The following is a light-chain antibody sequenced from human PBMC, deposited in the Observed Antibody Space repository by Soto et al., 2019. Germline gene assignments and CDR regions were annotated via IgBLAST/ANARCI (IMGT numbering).Light chain of an antibody. CDR3: SSYTSINIRV. CDR1: SSDVGDYNY. V-gene: IGLV2-14*01. Sequence: QSALTQPASVSGSPGQSVTISCTGTSSDVGDYNYVSWYQQHPGKAPKLMIYEVSNRPSGVSNRFSGSKSGNTASLTISGLQAEDEADYYCSSYTSINIRVFGGGTKVTVL. J-gene: IGLJ2*01. CDR2: EVS.